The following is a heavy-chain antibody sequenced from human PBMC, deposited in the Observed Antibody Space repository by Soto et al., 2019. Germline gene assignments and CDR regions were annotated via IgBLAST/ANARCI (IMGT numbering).Heavy chain of an antibody. CDR1: GYIFTGYH. CDR3: AARDSNPYYYYYGMGV. D-gene: IGHD4-4*01. CDR2: ISAYNGNT. J-gene: IGHJ6*02. V-gene: IGHV1-18*04. Sequence: ASVKVPFKASGYIFTGYHMHWVRQAPGQVLDCMGWISAYNGNTNYAEKLQGRVTMTTDTSKSTAYMELRSLRSDDTAVYYRAARDSNPYYYYYGMGVWGQGTTVTVS.